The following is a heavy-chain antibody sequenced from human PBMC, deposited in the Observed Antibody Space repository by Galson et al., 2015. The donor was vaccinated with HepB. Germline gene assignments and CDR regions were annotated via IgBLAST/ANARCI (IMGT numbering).Heavy chain of an antibody. V-gene: IGHV3-23*01. D-gene: IGHD2-2*01. CDR2: ISGVGGST. Sequence: SLRLSCAVSGFTFSNYVMSWVRQAPGKGLEWVSTISGVGGSTYYADSVKGRFTISRDNSKNTMNLQMNSLRAEDTAVYYCAKAARAKAAPDYCSSTSCYRTFDYWGQGTLVTVSS. J-gene: IGHJ4*02. CDR3: AKAARAKAAPDYCSSTSCYRTFDY. CDR1: GFTFSNYV.